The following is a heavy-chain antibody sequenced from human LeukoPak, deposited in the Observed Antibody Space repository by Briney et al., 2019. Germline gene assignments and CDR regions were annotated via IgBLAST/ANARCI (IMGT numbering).Heavy chain of an antibody. CDR3: ARDQEGFDY. CDR2: IYPRDGST. CDR1: GYTFTSNY. Sequence: ASVKVSCKASGYTFTSNYIHWVRQAPGQGPEWMGMIYPRDGSTSYAQKFQGRVTVTRDTSTSTVHMELSGLRSEDTAVYYCARDQEGFDYWGQGTLVTVSS. V-gene: IGHV1-46*01. J-gene: IGHJ4*02.